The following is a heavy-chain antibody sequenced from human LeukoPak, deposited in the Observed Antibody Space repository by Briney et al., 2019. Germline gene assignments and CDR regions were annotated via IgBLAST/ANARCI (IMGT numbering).Heavy chain of an antibody. CDR1: GGSISSDIDQ. CDR3: ARYGSGSTWFDP. D-gene: IGHD3-10*01. J-gene: IGHJ5*02. CDR2: INYSGST. V-gene: IGHV4-30-4*02. Sequence: SDTLSLTCTVSGGSISSDIDQWSWIRQPPGKGLEWIGYINYSGSTYYNPSLKSRVTISVDTSKNHFSLRLSSVTAADTAVYYCARYGSGSTWFDPWGQGTLVTVSS.